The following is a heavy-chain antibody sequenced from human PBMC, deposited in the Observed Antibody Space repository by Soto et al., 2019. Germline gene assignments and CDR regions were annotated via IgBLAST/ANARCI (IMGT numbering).Heavy chain of an antibody. D-gene: IGHD6-13*01. CDR2: VNHSGSS. V-gene: IGHV4-34*01. CDR3: ARGKTAACPKCDSD. J-gene: IGHJ4*01. CDR1: GGSFSGYY. Sequence: SETLSLTCAVYGGSFSGYYWSWIRQPPGQGLEWIGEVNHSGSSNYNQSLKSRVTVSLDTSQKQFSLKMSSVTAADTAVYYCARGKTAACPKCDSDWGQGTPVTVSS.